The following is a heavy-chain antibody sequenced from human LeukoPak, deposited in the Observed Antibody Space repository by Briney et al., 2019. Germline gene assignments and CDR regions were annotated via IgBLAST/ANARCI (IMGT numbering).Heavy chain of an antibody. J-gene: IGHJ6*04. V-gene: IGHV3-7*03. CDR1: GFPFSNSW. CDR3: AGGNSMAV. Sequence: GGSLRLSCAVSGFPFSNSWRYWVRQARGKGLERVANIKSDGSGISYVDSVNVRFIISRDNARTSLYLQMNSLRVEATAVYFCAGGNSMAVWGKGPAVTVSS. D-gene: IGHD1/OR15-1a*01. CDR2: IKSDGSGI.